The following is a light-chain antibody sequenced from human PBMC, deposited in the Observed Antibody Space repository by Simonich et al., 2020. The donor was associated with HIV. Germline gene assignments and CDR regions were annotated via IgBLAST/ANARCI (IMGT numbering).Light chain of an antibody. CDR3: QQYNNWPPLT. CDR2: GAS. CDR1: QSFSRK. V-gene: IGKV3-15*01. Sequence: EIVMTQSPATLSVSPGERATLSCRASQSFSRKLAWYQQRLGQAPRLLIYGASTRATGIPARFSGSGSGSEFTLTISSLQSEDFAVYYCQQYNNWPPLTFGGGTKVEMK. J-gene: IGKJ4*01.